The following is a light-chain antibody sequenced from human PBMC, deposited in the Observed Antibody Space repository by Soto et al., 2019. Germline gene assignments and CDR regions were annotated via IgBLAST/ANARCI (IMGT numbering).Light chain of an antibody. CDR3: QQYNSYSGT. J-gene: IGKJ1*01. CDR1: QSISSW. V-gene: IGKV1-5*01. Sequence: DIQMTQSPSTLSASVGDRVTITCRASQSISSWLAWYQQKPGKAPKLLIYDASSLESGVPSRFSGSGSGTEFTLLISSLQPDDFATYYFQQYNSYSGTFGQGTKVEIK. CDR2: DAS.